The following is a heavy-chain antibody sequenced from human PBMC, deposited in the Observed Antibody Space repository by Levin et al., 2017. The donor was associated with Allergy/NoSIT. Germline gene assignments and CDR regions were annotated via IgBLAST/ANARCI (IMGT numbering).Heavy chain of an antibody. Sequence: ASVKVSCKASGYTFTSYDINWVRQATGQGLEWMGWMNPNSGNTGYAQKFQGRVTMTRNTSISTAYMELSSLRSEDTAVYYCARGGDYGDYEDYDGMDVWGQGTTVTVSS. CDR2: MNPNSGNT. V-gene: IGHV1-8*01. CDR3: ARGGDYGDYEDYDGMDV. J-gene: IGHJ6*02. CDR1: GYTFTSYD. D-gene: IGHD4-17*01.